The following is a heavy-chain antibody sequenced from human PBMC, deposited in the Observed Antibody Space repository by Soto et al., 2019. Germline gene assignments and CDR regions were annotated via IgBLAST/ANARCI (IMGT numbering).Heavy chain of an antibody. Sequence: GGSLRLSCAASGFTFSSYGMHWVRQAPGKGLEWVAVISYDGSNKYYADSVKGRFTISRDNSKNTLYLQMNSLRAEDTAVYYCAKVQYEDLSFDYWGQGTLVTVSS. CDR2: ISYDGSNK. J-gene: IGHJ4*02. V-gene: IGHV3-30*18. CDR3: AKVQYEDLSFDY. CDR1: GFTFSSYG. D-gene: IGHD3-3*01.